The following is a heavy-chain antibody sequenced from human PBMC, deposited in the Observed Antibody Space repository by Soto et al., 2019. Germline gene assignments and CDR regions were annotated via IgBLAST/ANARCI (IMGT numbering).Heavy chain of an antibody. V-gene: IGHV1-69*12. D-gene: IGHD4-17*01. J-gene: IGHJ4*02. CDR2: IIPIFGTA. CDR1: GGTFSSYA. CDR3: ASDLMPVTTVY. Sequence: QVQLVQSGAEVKKPGSSVKVSCKASGGTFSSYAISWVRQAPGQGLEWMGGIIPIFGTATYAQKFQGRVTXTXXESTSTAYMELSSLRAEDTAVYYCASDLMPVTTVYWGQGTLVSASS.